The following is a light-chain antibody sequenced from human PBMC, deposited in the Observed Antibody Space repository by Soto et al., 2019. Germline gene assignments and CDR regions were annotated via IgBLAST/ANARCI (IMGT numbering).Light chain of an antibody. CDR1: SSDVGGYNY. Sequence: QSALTQTASVSGSPGQSITISCTGTSSDVGGYNYVSWHQQHPGKVPKLMIYDVSHRPSGVSNRFSGSKSGNTASLTISGLQAEDEADYYCSSYTSSITVVFGGGTKLTVL. CDR2: DVS. J-gene: IGLJ2*01. CDR3: SSYTSSITVV. V-gene: IGLV2-14*03.